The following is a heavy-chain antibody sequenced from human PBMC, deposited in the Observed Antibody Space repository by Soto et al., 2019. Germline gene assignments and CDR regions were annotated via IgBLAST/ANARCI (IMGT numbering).Heavy chain of an antibody. CDR1: GGSISSGDFS. J-gene: IGHJ4*01. V-gene: IGHV4-30-2*01. CDR2: SYHRGST. CDR3: ATNRDYGILNY. Sequence: QLQLQESGSGLVKPSQTLSLSCTVSGGSISSGDFSWSWVRQPPGRGLEGIGYSYHRGSTFYSPSLKSRVTISIDRSTNQFSLRLSSVTAADTAVYYCATNRDYGILNYWGQGTLVTVSS. D-gene: IGHD4-17*01.